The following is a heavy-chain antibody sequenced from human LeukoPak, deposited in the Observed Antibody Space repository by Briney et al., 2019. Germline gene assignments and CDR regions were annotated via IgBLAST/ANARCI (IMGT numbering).Heavy chain of an antibody. J-gene: IGHJ3*02. D-gene: IGHD3-9*01. CDR2: ISVYNGNT. V-gene: IGHV1-18*01. CDR3: ARDRRYFDWLLSIRDAFDI. Sequence: AASVEVSCKASGYTFSNYGISWVRQAPGQGLEWMGWISVYNGNTNYAQKVQGRVTMTTDTSTNTAYMELRSLRSDDTAVYYCARDRRYFDWLLSIRDAFDIWGQGTMVTVSS. CDR1: GYTFSNYG.